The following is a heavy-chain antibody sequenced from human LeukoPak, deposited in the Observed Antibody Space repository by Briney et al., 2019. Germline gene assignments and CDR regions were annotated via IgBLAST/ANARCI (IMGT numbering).Heavy chain of an antibody. CDR2: IDPSDSYT. CDR3: ARDDSSGYDY. J-gene: IGHJ4*02. D-gene: IGHD3-22*01. CDR1: GYSFTNYW. V-gene: IGHV5-10-1*01. Sequence: PGESPKISCKGSGYSFTNYWISWVRQMPGKGLEWMGRIDPSDSYTNYSPSFQGHVTISTDKSISTAYLQWSSLKASDTAMYYCARDDSSGYDYWGQRTLVTVSS.